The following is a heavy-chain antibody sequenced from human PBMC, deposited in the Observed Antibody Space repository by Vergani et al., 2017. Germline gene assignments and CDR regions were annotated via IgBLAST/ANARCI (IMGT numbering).Heavy chain of an antibody. J-gene: IGHJ4*02. CDR1: GFALNRHA. D-gene: IGHD2-2*02. CDR2: ISFDGTNE. CDR3: VRDGGLCAGGRCYTEAWDY. Sequence: QVQLEESGGGVVQPGTSLRLSCVVSGFALNRHAMYWVRQAPGKGLEWVVGISFDGTNEYYPDLVKGRFTISRDIAKNTLYLQVRSLRLEDTGVYHCVRDGGLCAGGRCYTEAWDYWGQGTPVTVSS. V-gene: IGHV3-30-3*01.